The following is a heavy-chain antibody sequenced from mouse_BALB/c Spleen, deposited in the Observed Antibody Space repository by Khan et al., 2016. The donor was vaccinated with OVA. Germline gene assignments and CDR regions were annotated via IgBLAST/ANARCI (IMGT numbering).Heavy chain of an antibody. CDR1: GYSITSCYA. CDR2: ISYSGGT. D-gene: IGHD1-1*01. CDR3: ARGNYYGYYFDY. J-gene: IGHJ2*01. Sequence: EVQLVESGPGLVKPSQSLSLTCTITGYSITSCYACNLIRQFPGNQLGWMGYISYSGGTSYNPSLKSRISITRDTSKNQFFLQLNSVTTEDTANYYCARGNYYGYYFDYWGQGTPLTVSS. V-gene: IGHV3-2*02.